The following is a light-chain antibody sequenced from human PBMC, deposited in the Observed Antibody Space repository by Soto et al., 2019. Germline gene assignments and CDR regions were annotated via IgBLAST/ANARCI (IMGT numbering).Light chain of an antibody. J-gene: IGLJ3*02. Sequence: QSALTQPPSASGSPGRSVTIYCPGNSSDVGAYKYVSWYQQYPGKAPKLMIYEVTKRPSGVPDRFSGSKSGNTASLTIPGLQSEDEADYYCTSYVGNDIWVFGGGTKLTVL. CDR1: SSDVGAYKY. CDR3: TSYVGNDIWV. V-gene: IGLV2-8*01. CDR2: EVT.